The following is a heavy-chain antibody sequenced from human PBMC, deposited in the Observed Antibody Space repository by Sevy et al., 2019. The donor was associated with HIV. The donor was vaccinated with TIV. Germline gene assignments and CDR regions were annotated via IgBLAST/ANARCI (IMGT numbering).Heavy chain of an antibody. CDR3: ARDNSGSDYYDSSGPNPGYYYYYGMDV. CDR2: IYSGGST. Sequence: GGSLRLSCAASGFTVSSNYMSWVRQAPGKGLEWVSVIYSGGSTYYADSVKGRFTISRDNSKNTLYLQMNSLRAEDTAVDYCARDNSGSDYYDSSGPNPGYYYYYGMDVWGQGTTVTVSS. CDR1: GFTVSSNY. D-gene: IGHD3-22*01. J-gene: IGHJ6*02. V-gene: IGHV3-53*01.